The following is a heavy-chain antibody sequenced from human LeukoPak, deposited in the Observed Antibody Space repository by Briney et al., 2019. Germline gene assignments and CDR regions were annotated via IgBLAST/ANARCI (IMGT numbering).Heavy chain of an antibody. V-gene: IGHV4-39*07. CDR1: GVSISSSNSY. D-gene: IGHD2-15*01. CDR2: IYYSAST. J-gene: IGHJ6*03. Sequence: SETLSLTCTVSGVSISSSNSYWGWIRQPPGKGLEWIGSIYYSASTNYNPSLKSRVTISVDTSKNQFSLKLSSVTAADTAVYYCARGYCSGGSCYSYYYYNYMDVWGKGTTVTVSS. CDR3: ARGYCSGGSCYSYYYYNYMDV.